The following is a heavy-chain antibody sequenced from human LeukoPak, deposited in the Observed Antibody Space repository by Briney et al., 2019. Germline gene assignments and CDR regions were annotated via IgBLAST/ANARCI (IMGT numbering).Heavy chain of an antibody. V-gene: IGHV3-48*04. CDR2: ISSSSSSSSTI. CDR1: GFTFSSYA. Sequence: GGSLRLSCAASGFTFSSYAVSWVRQAPGKGLEWVSYISSSSSSSSTIYYVDSVTGRFTISRDNAKNSLYLQMHRLRAEDTAVYYCARDSASVGHNDAFDIWGQGTMVTVSS. CDR3: ARDSASVGHNDAFDI. J-gene: IGHJ3*02. D-gene: IGHD2-15*01.